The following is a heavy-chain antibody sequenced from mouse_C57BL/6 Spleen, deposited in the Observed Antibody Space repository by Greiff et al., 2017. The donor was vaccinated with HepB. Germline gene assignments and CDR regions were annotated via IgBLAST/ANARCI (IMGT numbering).Heavy chain of an antibody. V-gene: IGHV1-42*01. CDR2: INPSTGGT. Sequence: VQLQQSGPELVKPGASVKISCKASGYSFTGYYMNWVKQSPEKSLEWIGEINPSTGGTTYNQKFKAKATLTVDKSSSTAYMQRKSLTSEDSAVYYCARRRDYDYWGQGTTLTVSS. D-gene: IGHD2-4*01. CDR1: GYSFTGYY. J-gene: IGHJ2*01. CDR3: ARRRDYDY.